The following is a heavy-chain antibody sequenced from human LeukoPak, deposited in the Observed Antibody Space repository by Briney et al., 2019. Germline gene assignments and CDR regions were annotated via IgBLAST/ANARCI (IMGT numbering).Heavy chain of an antibody. D-gene: IGHD5-12*01. J-gene: IGHJ3*02. CDR3: ATRTGYSGYDPGGDAFDI. CDR2: IYPGDSDT. V-gene: IGHV5-51*01. Sequence: GESLKISCKGSGYSFTSYWIGWVRQMPGKGLEWMGIIYPGDSDTRYSPSFQGQVTISADKSISTAYLQWSSLKASDTAMYYCATRTGYSGYDPGGDAFDIWGQGTMVTVSS. CDR1: GYSFTSYW.